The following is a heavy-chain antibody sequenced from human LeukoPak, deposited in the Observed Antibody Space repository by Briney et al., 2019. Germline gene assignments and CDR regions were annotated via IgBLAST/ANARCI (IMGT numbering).Heavy chain of an antibody. CDR1: GGTFSSYA. CDR2: INPDSGGT. J-gene: IGHJ4*02. V-gene: IGHV1-2*02. Sequence: ASVKVSCKASGGTFSSYAISWVRQAPGQGLEWMGWINPDSGGTNYAQKFQGRVTMTRDTSISTAYMELSRLRSDDTAMYYCARSYYGSGSEGYWGQGTLVTVSS. D-gene: IGHD3-10*01. CDR3: ARSYYGSGSEGY.